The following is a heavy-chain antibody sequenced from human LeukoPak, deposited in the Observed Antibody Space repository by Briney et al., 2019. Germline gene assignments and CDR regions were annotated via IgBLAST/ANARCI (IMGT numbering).Heavy chain of an antibody. Sequence: SETLSLTCAVYGGSFSGYHWSWIRQPPGKGLEWNGEINHSGSTNYNPSLKSRVTISVDTSKNQFSLKVSSVTAADTAVYYCARGNYDYYDHWGQGTLVTVSS. CDR1: GGSFSGYH. J-gene: IGHJ4*02. CDR2: INHSGST. D-gene: IGHD1-7*01. CDR3: ARGNYDYYDH. V-gene: IGHV4-34*01.